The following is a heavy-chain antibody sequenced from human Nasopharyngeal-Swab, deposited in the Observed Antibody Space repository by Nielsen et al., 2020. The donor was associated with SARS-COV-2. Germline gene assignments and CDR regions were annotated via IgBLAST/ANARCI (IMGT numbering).Heavy chain of an antibody. D-gene: IGHD5-18*01. CDR2: INPSGGST. V-gene: IGHV1-46*01. CDR3: ARNSPGYSYGYNWFDP. CDR1: GYTFTSYY. J-gene: IGHJ5*02. Sequence: ASVKVSCKASGYTFTSYYMHWVRQAPGQGLEWMGIINPSGGSTSYAQKFQGRVTMTRDTSTSTVYMELSSLRSEDTAVYYCARNSPGYSYGYNWFDPWGQGTLVTVSS.